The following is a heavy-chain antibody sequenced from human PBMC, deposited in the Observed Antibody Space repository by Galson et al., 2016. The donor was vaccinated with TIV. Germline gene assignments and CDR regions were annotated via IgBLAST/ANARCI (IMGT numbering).Heavy chain of an antibody. J-gene: IGHJ4*02. CDR2: FDPEQHKK. Sequence: SVKVSCKVSGDSLSDLSTHWVRQAPGKGLEWMAGFDPEQHKKIYAQKLEGRVTLTDDTSTDTAFLELSSLSFEDTAVYYCASVAWFPGLSLDNWGQGTLAIVSS. V-gene: IGHV1-24*01. CDR1: GDSLSDLS. CDR3: ASVAWFPGLSLDN. D-gene: IGHD2/OR15-2a*01.